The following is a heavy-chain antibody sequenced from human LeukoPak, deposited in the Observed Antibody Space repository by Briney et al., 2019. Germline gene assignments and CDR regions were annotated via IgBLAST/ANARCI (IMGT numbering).Heavy chain of an antibody. J-gene: IGHJ4*02. CDR2: ISGSGGST. D-gene: IGHD2-2*01. Sequence: PGGSLRLSCAASGFTFSSYAMSWVRQAPGKGLEWVSAISGSGGSTYYADSVKGRFTISRDNSKNTLYLQMNSLRAEDTAVYYCARSCSSTSCSYYFDYWGQGTLVTVSS. CDR1: GFTFSSYA. CDR3: ARSCSSTSCSYYFDY. V-gene: IGHV3-23*01.